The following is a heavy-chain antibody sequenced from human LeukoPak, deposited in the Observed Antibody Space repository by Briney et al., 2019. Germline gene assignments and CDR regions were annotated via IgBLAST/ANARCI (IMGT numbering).Heavy chain of an antibody. Sequence: PGGSLRLPCAASGFTVSDNYMSWVRQAPGKGLEWVSVIYTSGSTYYADSVKGRFTISRDNSKNTLYLQMNRLRAEDTAVYYCVREGVYSSGLDYWGQGTLVTVSS. V-gene: IGHV3-66*01. CDR1: GFTVSDNY. CDR3: VREGVYSSGLDY. D-gene: IGHD6-19*01. J-gene: IGHJ4*02. CDR2: IYTSGST.